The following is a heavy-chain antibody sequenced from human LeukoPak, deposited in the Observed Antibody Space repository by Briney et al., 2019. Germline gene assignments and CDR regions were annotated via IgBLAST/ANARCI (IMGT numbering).Heavy chain of an antibody. D-gene: IGHD6-19*01. CDR3: AAGRGWYRFDY. J-gene: IGHJ4*02. Sequence: ASVKVSCKASGYTFTSYYMHWVRQATGQGLEWMGIINPSGGSTSYAHKFQGRDTMTRDTSTSTAYMELSILRSEDTAVYFCAAGRGWYRFDYWGQGTLVTVSS. CDR1: GYTFTSYY. CDR2: INPSGGST. V-gene: IGHV1-46*01.